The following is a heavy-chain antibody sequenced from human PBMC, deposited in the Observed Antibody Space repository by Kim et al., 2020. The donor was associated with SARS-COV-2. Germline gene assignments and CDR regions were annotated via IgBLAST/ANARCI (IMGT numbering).Heavy chain of an antibody. Sequence: GGSLRLSCAASGFTFSSYAMSWVRQAPGKGLEWVSVIYSGGSSTYYADSVKGRFTISRDNSKNTLYLQMNSLRAEDTAVYYCAKDLSNEFGELSGPHFDYWGQGTLVTVSS. V-gene: IGHV3-23*03. CDR1: GFTFSSYA. CDR2: IYSGGSST. J-gene: IGHJ4*02. D-gene: IGHD3-10*01. CDR3: AKDLSNEFGELSGPHFDY.